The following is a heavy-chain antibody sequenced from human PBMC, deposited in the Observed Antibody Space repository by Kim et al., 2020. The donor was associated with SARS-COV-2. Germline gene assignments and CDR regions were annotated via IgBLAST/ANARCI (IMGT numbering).Heavy chain of an antibody. V-gene: IGHV3-9*01. CDR2: ISWNSGSI. Sequence: GGSLRLSCAASGFTFDDYAMHWVRQAPGKGLEWVSGISWNSGSIGYADSVKGRFTISRDNAKNSLYLQMNSLRAEDTALYYCAKGRIYGDYGPIDYWGQGTLVTVSS. J-gene: IGHJ4*02. CDR1: GFTFDDYA. CDR3: AKGRIYGDYGPIDY. D-gene: IGHD4-17*01.